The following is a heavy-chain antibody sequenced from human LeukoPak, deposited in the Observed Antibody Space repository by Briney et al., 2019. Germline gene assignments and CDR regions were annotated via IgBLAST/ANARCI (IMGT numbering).Heavy chain of an antibody. V-gene: IGHV3-13*01. CDR2: VGSAGDT. CDR1: GFSFSNYD. CDR3: AKNMGIAAAGGREAFDY. D-gene: IGHD6-13*01. J-gene: IGHJ4*02. Sequence: PGGSLRLSCAASGFSFSNYDMHWVRQPAGKGLEWVSTVGSAGDTYYIDSVKGRFTISRDNSKNTLYLQMNSLRAEDTAVYYCAKNMGIAAAGGREAFDYWGQGTLVTVSS.